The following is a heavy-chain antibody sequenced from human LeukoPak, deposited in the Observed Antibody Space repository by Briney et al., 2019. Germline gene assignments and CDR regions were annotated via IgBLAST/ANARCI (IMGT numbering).Heavy chain of an antibody. CDR2: MNPNSGKT. CDR1: GYTLTSYD. Sequence: GASVKVSCKASGYTLTSYDINWVRQATGQGLEWMGWMNPNSGKTGYAQKFQGRITITRNTSISTAYMELSSLRSEVTAVYYCTRETPSRYFDYWGQGTLVTVSS. J-gene: IGHJ4*02. D-gene: IGHD4-23*01. CDR3: TRETPSRYFDY. V-gene: IGHV1-8*01.